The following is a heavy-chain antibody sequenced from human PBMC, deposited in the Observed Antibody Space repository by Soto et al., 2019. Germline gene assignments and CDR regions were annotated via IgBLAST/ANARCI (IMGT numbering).Heavy chain of an antibody. J-gene: IGHJ4*02. V-gene: IGHV3-30*18. Sequence: GGSLRLSCAASGVTFSSYGVDWVRQAPGKGLEWVAVISYDGSNKYYADSVKGRFTISRDNSKNTLYLQMNSLRAEDTAVYYCAKARVAAAVYAYFDYWGQGTLVTVSS. CDR2: ISYDGSNK. D-gene: IGHD6-13*01. CDR1: GVTFSSYG. CDR3: AKARVAAAVYAYFDY.